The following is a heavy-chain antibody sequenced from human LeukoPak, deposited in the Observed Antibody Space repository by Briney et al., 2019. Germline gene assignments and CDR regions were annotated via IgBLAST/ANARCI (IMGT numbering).Heavy chain of an antibody. Sequence: GASVKVSVKASGGTFSSYAISWVRQAPGQGLEWMGGIIPIFGTANYAQKFQGRVTITADESTSTAYMELSSLRSEDTAVYYCARDRVTTVTSVDPKTFDYWGQGTLVTVSS. V-gene: IGHV1-69*13. J-gene: IGHJ4*02. CDR3: ARDRVTTVTSVDPKTFDY. D-gene: IGHD4-11*01. CDR1: GGTFSSYA. CDR2: IIPIFGTA.